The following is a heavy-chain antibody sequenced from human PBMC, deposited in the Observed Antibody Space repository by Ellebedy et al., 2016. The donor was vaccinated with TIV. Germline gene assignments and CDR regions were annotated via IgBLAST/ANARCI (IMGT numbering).Heavy chain of an antibody. D-gene: IGHD5-24*01. CDR2: IYYSGST. Sequence: MPSETLSLTCTVSGGPISSYYWSWIRQPPGKGLEWIGYIYYSGSTNYNPSLKSRVTISVDTSKNQFSLKLSSVTAADTAVYYCARDSRDGTHFDYWGQGTLVTVSS. J-gene: IGHJ4*02. V-gene: IGHV4-59*12. CDR3: ARDSRDGTHFDY. CDR1: GGPISSYY.